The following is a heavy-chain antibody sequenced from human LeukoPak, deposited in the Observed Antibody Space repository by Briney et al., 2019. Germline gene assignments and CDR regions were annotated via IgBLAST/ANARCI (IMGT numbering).Heavy chain of an antibody. CDR3: ALYFDTYYFDY. J-gene: IGHJ4*02. Sequence: GESLKISCKASGYSFTSYWIGWVRQMPGKGLEWMGIIYPGDSDTRYRPSFQGQVTISADKSMNTAYLQWSSLKASDTAMYYCALYFDTYYFDYWGQGTLVTVPS. CDR2: IYPGDSDT. CDR1: GYSFTSYW. V-gene: IGHV5-51*01. D-gene: IGHD2-2*02.